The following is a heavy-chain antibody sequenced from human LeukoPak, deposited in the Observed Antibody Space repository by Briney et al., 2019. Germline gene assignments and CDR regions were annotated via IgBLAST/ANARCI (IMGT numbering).Heavy chain of an antibody. Sequence: PSQTLSLTCAVSGGSISSGGYSWSWIRQPPGKGLEWIGYIYHSGSTYYNPSLKSRVTISVDTSKNQFSLKLSSVTAADTAVYYCARDYYGSGSSFDYWGQGTLVTVSS. D-gene: IGHD3-10*01. V-gene: IGHV4-30-2*01. J-gene: IGHJ4*02. CDR2: IYHSGST. CDR1: GGSISSGGYS. CDR3: ARDYYGSGSSFDY.